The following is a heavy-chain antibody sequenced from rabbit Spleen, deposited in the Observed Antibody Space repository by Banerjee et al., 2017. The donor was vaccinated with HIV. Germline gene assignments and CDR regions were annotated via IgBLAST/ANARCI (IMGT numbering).Heavy chain of an antibody. J-gene: IGHJ4*01. Sequence: QSLEESGGDLVKPGASLTLTCIASGVSFSGNSYMCWVRQAPGKGLEWVVCIDAGSSGFTYYASWAKGRFTISKTSSTTVTLQVTSLTAADTATYFCTRDDGSGHYIDGYFNLWGQGTLVTVS. D-gene: IGHD1-1*01. CDR2: IDAGSSGFT. V-gene: IGHV1S40*01. CDR3: TRDDGSGHYIDGYFNL. CDR1: GVSFSGNSY.